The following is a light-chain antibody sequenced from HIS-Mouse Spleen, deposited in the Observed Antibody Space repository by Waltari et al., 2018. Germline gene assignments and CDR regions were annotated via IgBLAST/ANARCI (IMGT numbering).Light chain of an antibody. CDR2: QDS. J-gene: IGLJ2*01. CDR3: QAWDSSYSV. V-gene: IGLV3-1*01. Sequence: SYELTQPPSVSVSPGQTASITCSGDNLGDKYACWYQQKPGQSPVLVIYQDSKRPSGIPERFFGSNSGNTATLTISGTQAMDEADYYCQAWDSSYSVFGGGTKLTVL. CDR1: NLGDKY.